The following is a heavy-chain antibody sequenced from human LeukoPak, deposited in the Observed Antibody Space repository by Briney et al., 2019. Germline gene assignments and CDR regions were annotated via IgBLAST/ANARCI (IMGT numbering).Heavy chain of an antibody. CDR1: GFTFSSYI. D-gene: IGHD3-10*01. V-gene: IGHV3-21*01. J-gene: IGHJ3*02. Sequence: GGSLRLSCAASGFTFSSYIMNWVRQAPGKGLEWVTSISSSSSYIYYADSVKGRFTISRDNAKNSLYLQMNSLRAEDTAVYYCAGLLWFGELLYGAFDIWGQGTMVTVSS. CDR2: ISSSSSYI. CDR3: AGLLWFGELLYGAFDI.